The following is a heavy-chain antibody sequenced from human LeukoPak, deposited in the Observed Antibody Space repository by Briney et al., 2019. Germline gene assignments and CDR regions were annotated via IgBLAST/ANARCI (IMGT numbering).Heavy chain of an antibody. V-gene: IGHV3-23*01. J-gene: IGHJ5*02. D-gene: IGHD3-10*01. CDR1: GFTFSGYA. CDR2: ISRSGDNT. CDR3: AKAGANWFDP. Sequence: GGSLRLSCTASGFTFSGYAMSWVRQAPGKGLQWDSTISRSGDNTYYPDSVKGRFTISRDNSKNTLYVQMNSLRAEDTAIYYCAKAGANWFDPWGQGTLVTVSS.